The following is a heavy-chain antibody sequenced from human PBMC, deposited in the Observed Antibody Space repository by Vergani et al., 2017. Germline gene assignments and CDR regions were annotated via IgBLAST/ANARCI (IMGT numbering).Heavy chain of an antibody. D-gene: IGHD3-10*01. J-gene: IGHJ6*02. CDR3: ARDGFRGPPYYYYGMDV. CDR2: IKQDGSEK. CDR1: GFTFSSYW. V-gene: IGHV3-7*01. Sequence: EVQLVESGGGLVQPGGSLRLSCAASGFTFSSYWMSWVRQAPGKGLEWVANIKQDGSEKYYVDSVKGRFTISRDNAKNSLYLQMNSLRAEDTAVYYCARDGFRGPPYYYYGMDVWGQGTTVTVSS.